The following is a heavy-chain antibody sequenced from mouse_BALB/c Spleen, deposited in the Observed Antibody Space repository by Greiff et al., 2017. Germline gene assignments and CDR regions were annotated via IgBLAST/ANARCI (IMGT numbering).Heavy chain of an antibody. J-gene: IGHJ3*01. CDR3: ARHGDYGNYGGFAY. V-gene: IGHV2-6-2*01. CDR2: IWSDGST. D-gene: IGHD2-1*01. CDR1: GFSLTSYG. Sequence: VKLMESGPDLVAPSQSLSITCTVSGFSLTSYGVHWVRQPPGKGLEWLVVIWSDGSTTYNSALKSRLSISKDNSKSQVFLKMNSLQTDDTAMYYCARHGDYGNYGGFAYWGQGTLVTVSA.